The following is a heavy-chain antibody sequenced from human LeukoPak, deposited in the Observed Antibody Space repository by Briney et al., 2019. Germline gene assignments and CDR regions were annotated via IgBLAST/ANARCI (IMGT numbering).Heavy chain of an antibody. J-gene: IGHJ4*02. CDR2: ISSSSSYI. D-gene: IGHD1-26*01. CDR1: GFTFSSYE. V-gene: IGHV3-21*01. CDR3: ARDWDGSGSYFDY. Sequence: PGGSLRPSCAASGFTFSSYEMNWVRQAPGKGLGWVLSISSSSSYIYYADSVKGRFTISRDNAKNSLYLQMNSLRAEDTAVYYCARDWDGSGSYFDYWGQGTPVTVSS.